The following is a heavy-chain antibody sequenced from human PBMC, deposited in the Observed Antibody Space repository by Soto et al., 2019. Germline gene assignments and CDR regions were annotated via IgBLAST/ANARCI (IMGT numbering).Heavy chain of an antibody. CDR2: INPSGGST. CDR3: ARDDSGSSPQPGG. J-gene: IGHJ4*02. Sequence: ASVKVSFKTSGYTFTSYYMHWVRQAPGQGLEWMGIINPSGGSTSCAQKFQGRVTMTRDTSTSTVYMELSSLRSEDTAVYYCARDDSGSSPQPGGWGQGTLVTVSS. V-gene: IGHV1-46*01. CDR1: GYTFTSYY. D-gene: IGHD1-26*01.